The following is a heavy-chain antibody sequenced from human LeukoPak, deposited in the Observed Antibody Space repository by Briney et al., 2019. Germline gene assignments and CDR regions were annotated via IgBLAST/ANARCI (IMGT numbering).Heavy chain of an antibody. CDR2: IKQDGSEK. J-gene: IGHJ6*02. CDR3: ARHFWRAFYGMDV. CDR1: GFTFSDYA. V-gene: IGHV3-7*01. D-gene: IGHD3-3*02. Sequence: GGSLRLSCVASGFTFSDYAMIWVRQAPGKGLEWVANIKQDGSEKYYVDSVKGRFTISRDNAKNSLYLQMNSLRAEDTAVYYCARHFWRAFYGMDVWGQGTTVTVSS.